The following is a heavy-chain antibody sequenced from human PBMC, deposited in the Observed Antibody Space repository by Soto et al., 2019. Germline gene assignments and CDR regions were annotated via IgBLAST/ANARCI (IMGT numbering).Heavy chain of an antibody. CDR1: GYTFTSYG. Sequence: ASVKVSCKASGYTFTSYGISWVRQAPGQGLEWMGWISAYNGNTNYAQKLQGRVTMTTDTSTSTAYIELRSLRSDDTAVYYCARDRNYYGSGSPTPYDAFDIWGQGTMVTVSS. V-gene: IGHV1-18*04. D-gene: IGHD3-10*01. CDR3: ARDRNYYGSGSPTPYDAFDI. CDR2: ISAYNGNT. J-gene: IGHJ3*02.